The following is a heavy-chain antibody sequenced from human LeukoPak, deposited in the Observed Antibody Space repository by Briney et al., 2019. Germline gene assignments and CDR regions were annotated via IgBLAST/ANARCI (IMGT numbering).Heavy chain of an antibody. J-gene: IGHJ4*02. D-gene: IGHD5-18*01. V-gene: IGHV3-23*01. CDR2: ISGSGDST. Sequence: PGGSLRLSCAASGFTFSSYAMSWVRQAPGKGLEWVSGISGSGDSTYYADSVKGRFTISRDNSKNTLYLQMNSLRAEDTAVYYCAKGTDQLWPAGVDYWGQGTLVTVSS. CDR1: GFTFSSYA. CDR3: AKGTDQLWPAGVDY.